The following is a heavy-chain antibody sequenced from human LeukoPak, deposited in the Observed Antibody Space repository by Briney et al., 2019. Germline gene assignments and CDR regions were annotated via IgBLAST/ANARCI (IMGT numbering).Heavy chain of an antibody. CDR1: GFTFSSYS. CDR3: ARESWGRRFDDI. Sequence: GGSLRLSCAASGFTFSSYSMNWVRQAPGKGLEWVSYISSSSSTIYYADSVKGRFTISRGNAKNSLYLQMNSLRAEDTAVYYCARESWGRRFDDIWGQGTMVTVSS. D-gene: IGHD3-16*01. V-gene: IGHV3-48*01. J-gene: IGHJ3*02. CDR2: ISSSSSTI.